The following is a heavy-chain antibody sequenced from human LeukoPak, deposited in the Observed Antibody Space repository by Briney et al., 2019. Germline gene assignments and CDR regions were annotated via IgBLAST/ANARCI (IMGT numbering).Heavy chain of an antibody. CDR1: GGSFSSHY. CDR3: ARVGDWNDLVY. Sequence: KTSETLSLTCIVSGGSFSSHYWSWIRQSAGKGPEWIGRIHTSGSTNYNPSLRSRVTMSVDTSKNQFSLKLTSVTAADTAVYYCARVGDWNDLVYWGQGTLVSVSS. J-gene: IGHJ4*02. CDR2: IHTSGST. V-gene: IGHV4-4*07. D-gene: IGHD1-1*01.